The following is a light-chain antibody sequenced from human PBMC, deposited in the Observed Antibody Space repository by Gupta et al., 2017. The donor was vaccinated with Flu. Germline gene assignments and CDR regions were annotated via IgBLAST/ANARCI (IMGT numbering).Light chain of an antibody. CDR2: DDG. V-gene: IGLV3-21*03. Sequence: KKASISGGGNNVGGKLCEVTQQTPGRPPGLVVVDDGARPSGVPGRFSGSNSGNTATLKTSGVEAGEGADYYCQAWDSSRDPWVVGGGTKRTVL. J-gene: IGLJ3*02. CDR3: QAWDSSRDPWV. CDR1: NVGGKL.